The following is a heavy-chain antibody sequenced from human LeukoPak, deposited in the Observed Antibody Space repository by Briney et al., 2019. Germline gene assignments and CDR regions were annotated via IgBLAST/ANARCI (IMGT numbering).Heavy chain of an antibody. CDR2: INRSGST. D-gene: IGHD2-2*01. V-gene: IGHV4-34*01. CDR3: ARRLRCSSTSCYFDY. J-gene: IGHJ4*02. CDR1: GGSFSGYY. Sequence: SETLSLTCAVYGGSFSGYYWSWIRQPPGKGLEWIGEINRSGSTNYNPSLKSRVTISVDTSKNQYSLKLSSVTAADTAVYYCARRLRCSSTSCYFDYWGQGTLVTVSS.